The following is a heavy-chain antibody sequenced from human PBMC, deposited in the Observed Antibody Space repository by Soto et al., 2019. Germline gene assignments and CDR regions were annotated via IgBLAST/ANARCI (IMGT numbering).Heavy chain of an antibody. CDR1: GGSISSGDYY. Sequence: QVQLQESGPGLVKPSQTLSLTCTVSGGSISSGDYYWSWIRQPPGKGLEWIGYIYYSGSTYYNPSLKSRVTISVDTSKNQFSLKLSSVTAADMAVYYCARGDLSHDYGDYGATGDFDYWGQGTLVTVSS. CDR2: IYYSGST. CDR3: ARGDLSHDYGDYGATGDFDY. V-gene: IGHV4-30-4*01. J-gene: IGHJ4*02. D-gene: IGHD4-17*01.